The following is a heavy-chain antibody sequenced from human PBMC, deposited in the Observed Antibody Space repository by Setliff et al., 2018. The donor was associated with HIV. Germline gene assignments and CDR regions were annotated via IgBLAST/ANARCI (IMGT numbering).Heavy chain of an antibody. D-gene: IGHD3-9*01. CDR3: ARVGPVLRYFDWLFQSNAFDI. CDR1: GYSFTSYG. V-gene: IGHV1-18*01. J-gene: IGHJ3*02. CDR2: ISAYNGNT. Sequence: ASVKVSCKASGYSFTSYGVSWVRQAPGQGLEWMGWISAYNGNTNYAQKLQGRVTMTTDTSTSTAYMELRSLRSDDTAVYYCARVGPVLRYFDWLFQSNAFDIWGQGTMVTVSS.